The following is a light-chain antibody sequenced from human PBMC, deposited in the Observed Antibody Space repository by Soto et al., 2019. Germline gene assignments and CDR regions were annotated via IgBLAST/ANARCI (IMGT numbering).Light chain of an antibody. V-gene: IGKV3-20*01. Sequence: DIVLTQSPGTLSLSPGERATLSCRSSQSVSSNYLAWYQQKPDQAPRLVIYDVSGRATGIPDRFSGSGSGTDFTLTISRLEPEDFAVYYCQQYCSAPTFGHGNKVDIK. CDR1: QSVSSNY. J-gene: IGKJ1*01. CDR3: QQYCSAPT. CDR2: DVS.